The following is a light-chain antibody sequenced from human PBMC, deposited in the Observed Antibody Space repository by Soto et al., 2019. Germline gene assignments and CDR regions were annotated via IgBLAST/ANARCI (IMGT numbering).Light chain of an antibody. CDR1: QDIRSH. CDR3: QQRNSYPIT. CDR2: DAS. Sequence: ENVLTQSPGTLSLSPGERVTLSCRASQDIRSHLAWYQQKPGQAPRLLIFDASSRATGIPDRFSGSGSGTDFTLSISSLQPEDFATYYCQQRNSYPITFGQGTRLEIK. V-gene: IGKV3D-11*01. J-gene: IGKJ5*01.